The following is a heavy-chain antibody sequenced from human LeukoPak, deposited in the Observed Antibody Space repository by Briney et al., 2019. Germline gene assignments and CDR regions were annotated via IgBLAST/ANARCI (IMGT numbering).Heavy chain of an antibody. CDR1: GFTFSSYA. CDR3: AGNYGSGSFDI. Sequence: GGSLRLSCAASGFTFSSYAMSWVRQAPGKGLEWVSAISGSGGSTYYADSVKGRFTIYRDNSKNTLYLQMNSLRAEDTAVYYCAGNYGSGSFDIWGQGTMVTVSS. CDR2: ISGSGGST. D-gene: IGHD3-10*01. V-gene: IGHV3-23*01. J-gene: IGHJ3*02.